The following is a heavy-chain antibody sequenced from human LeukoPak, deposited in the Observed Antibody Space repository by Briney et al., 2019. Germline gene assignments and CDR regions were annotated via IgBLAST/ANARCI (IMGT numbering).Heavy chain of an antibody. J-gene: IGHJ4*02. V-gene: IGHV3-48*01. CDR2: ISSSSTI. D-gene: IGHD3-22*01. Sequence: GGSLRLSCAASGFTFSSYSMNWVRQAPGKGLEWASYISSSSTIYYADSVKGRFTISRDNAKNSLYLQMNSLRAEDTAVYYCASHYYYDSSGFDYWGQGTLVTVSS. CDR3: ASHYYYDSSGFDY. CDR1: GFTFSSYS.